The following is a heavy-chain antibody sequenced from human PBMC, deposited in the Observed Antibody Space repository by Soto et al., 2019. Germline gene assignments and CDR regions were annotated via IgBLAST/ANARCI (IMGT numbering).Heavy chain of an antibody. CDR1: GFTFSSYA. CDR3: AKSIGLGGYCSGGSCYSGNY. D-gene: IGHD2-15*01. CDR2: ISGSGGST. Sequence: EVQLLESGGGLVQPGGSLRLSCAASGFTFSSYAMSWVRQAPGKGLEWVSAISGSGGSTYYADSVKGRFTISRDNSKNTLYLQMYSLRAEDTAVYYCAKSIGLGGYCSGGSCYSGNYWGQGTLVTVSS. J-gene: IGHJ4*02. V-gene: IGHV3-23*01.